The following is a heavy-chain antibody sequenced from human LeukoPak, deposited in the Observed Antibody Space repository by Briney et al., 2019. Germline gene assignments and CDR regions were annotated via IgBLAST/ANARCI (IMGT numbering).Heavy chain of an antibody. J-gene: IGHJ4*02. V-gene: IGHV4-39*07. CDR1: GGSISSSSYY. CDR3: AREGSGYYYALDY. Sequence: SETLSLTCTVSGGSISSSSYYWGWIRQPPGKGLEWIGSIYYSGSTYYNPSLKSRVTISVDTSKNQFSLKLSSVTAADTAVYYCAREGSGYYYALDYWGQGTLVTVSS. CDR2: IYYSGST. D-gene: IGHD3-22*01.